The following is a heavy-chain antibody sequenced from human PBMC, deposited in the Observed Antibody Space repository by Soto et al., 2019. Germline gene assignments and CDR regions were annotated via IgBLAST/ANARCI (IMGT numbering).Heavy chain of an antibody. CDR2: ISGNGYTT. V-gene: IGHV3-23*01. D-gene: IGHD5-18*01. CDR3: AKGVEHSTADAFET. Sequence: EVHVLESGGDLVQPGGSLRLTCAVSGFTFTTSSINWVRQAPGKGLVWVSSISGNGYTTYYADSVPGRFTISTDNSKSTVFLQMNSLRVEDTALYYCAKGVEHSTADAFETWGQGTMVTVSS. CDR1: GFTFTTSS. J-gene: IGHJ3*02.